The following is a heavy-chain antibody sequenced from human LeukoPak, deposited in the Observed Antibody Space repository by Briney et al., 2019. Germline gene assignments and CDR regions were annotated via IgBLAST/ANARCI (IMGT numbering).Heavy chain of an antibody. CDR2: ISGSGGST. V-gene: IGHV3-23*01. D-gene: IGHD6-13*01. CDR3: AKDWLYSSSWYRGYFDY. J-gene: IGHJ4*02. Sequence: PGGSLRLSCAASGFTFSSYAMSWVRQAPGKGLEWVSAISGSGGSTYYADSVKGRFTISRDNSKNTLYLQMNSLRAEDTAVYYCAKDWLYSSSWYRGYFDYWGQGTLVTVSS. CDR1: GFTFSSYA.